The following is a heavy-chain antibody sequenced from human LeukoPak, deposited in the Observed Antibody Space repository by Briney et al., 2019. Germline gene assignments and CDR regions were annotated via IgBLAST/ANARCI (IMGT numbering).Heavy chain of an antibody. CDR1: GYTFTSYA. CDR2: INAGNGNT. CDR3: ARGLVSSSWYGNGAYYYGMDV. V-gene: IGHV1-3*01. D-gene: IGHD6-13*01. J-gene: IGHJ6*02. Sequence: ASVKVSCKASGYTFTSYAMHWVRQAPGQRLEWMGWINAGNGNTKYSQKFQGRVTITRDTSASTAYMELSSLRSEDTAVYYCARGLVSSSWYGNGAYYYGMDVWGQGTTVTVSS.